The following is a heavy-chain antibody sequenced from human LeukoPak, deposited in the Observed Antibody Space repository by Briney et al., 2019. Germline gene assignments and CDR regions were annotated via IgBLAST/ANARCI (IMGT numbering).Heavy chain of an antibody. V-gene: IGHV3-23*01. D-gene: IGHD2-2*01. CDR3: AKDRSCSGSSCNVGS. CDR2: MSGSGGST. J-gene: IGHJ3*01. CDR1: GFTFSSFA. Sequence: GGSLRLSCAASGFTFSSFAMSWVRQAPGKGLEWVSAMSGSGGSTFYADSVKGRFTISRDNSKNTLFLKMNGLRAEDTAVYYCAKDRSCSGSSCNVGSWGQGTMVTVSS.